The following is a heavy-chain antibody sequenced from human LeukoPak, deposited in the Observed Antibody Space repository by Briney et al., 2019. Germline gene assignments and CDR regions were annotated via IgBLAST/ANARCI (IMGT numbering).Heavy chain of an antibody. J-gene: IGHJ4*02. V-gene: IGHV3-30-3*01. Sequence: AGGSLRLSCAASGFTFSSYAMHWVRQAPGKGLEWVAVISYDGSNKYYADCVKGRFTISRDNSKNTLYLQMNSLRAEDTAVYYCARELEYYYDSSGYLYYWGQGTLVTVSS. CDR2: ISYDGSNK. CDR1: GFTFSSYA. D-gene: IGHD3-22*01. CDR3: ARELEYYYDSSGYLYY.